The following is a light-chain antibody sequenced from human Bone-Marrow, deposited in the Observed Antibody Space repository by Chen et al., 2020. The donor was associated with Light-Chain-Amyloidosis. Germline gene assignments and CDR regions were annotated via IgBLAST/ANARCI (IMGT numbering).Light chain of an antibody. CDR1: DFPTKY. J-gene: IGLJ2*01. CDR3: QSADSSGTYEVI. Sequence: SYELTQPPSVSASPGQTASITCSGDDFPTKYAYWYQQKPGQAPVLVIHRDTERPSGISERFSGSSSGTTATLTISGVQAEDEADYHCQSADSSGTYEVIFGGGTKLTVL. V-gene: IGLV3-25*03. CDR2: RDT.